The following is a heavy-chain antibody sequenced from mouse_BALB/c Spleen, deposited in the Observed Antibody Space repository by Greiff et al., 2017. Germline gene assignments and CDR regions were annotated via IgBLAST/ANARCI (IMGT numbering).Heavy chain of an antibody. J-gene: IGHJ4*01. CDR1: GFTFSSFV. CDR3: ARPYGKKAYAMDY. Sequence: EVQLVESGGGLVQPGGSRKLSCAASGFTFSSFVMHWVRQAPEKGLEWVAYISSGSSTIYYADTVKGRFTISRDNPKNTLFLQMTSLRSEDTAMYYCARPYGKKAYAMDYWGQGTSVTVSS. CDR2: ISSGSSTI. V-gene: IGHV5-17*02. D-gene: IGHD2-10*02.